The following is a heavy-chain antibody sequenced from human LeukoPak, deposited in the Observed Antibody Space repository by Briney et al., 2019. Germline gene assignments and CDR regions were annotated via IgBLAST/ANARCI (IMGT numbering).Heavy chain of an antibody. CDR1: GFTFSKYW. CDR3: VRGLDS. V-gene: IGHV3-74*01. CDR2: INTDGTVT. Sequence: GGSLRLSCAASGFTFSKYWMLWVRQAPGKGLESVSRINTDGTVTTYADSVKGRFTVSRDNAKKTLYLQMNSLRDEDTAVYYCVRGLDSWGLGTLVTVSS. D-gene: IGHD3-16*01. J-gene: IGHJ5*01.